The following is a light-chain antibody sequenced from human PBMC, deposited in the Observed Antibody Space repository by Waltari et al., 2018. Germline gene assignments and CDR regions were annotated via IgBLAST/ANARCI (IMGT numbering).Light chain of an antibody. CDR2: SNF. Sequence: QSVLTQPPSVSGAPGQRVTISCTGISSNIGGGYEVHWYQQLPGTAPKLLIYSNFNRPSGVPDRFSGSKSGTSAFLAISGLQAEDEADYYCQSYDSSLRDVFGTGTKVTVL. CDR1: SSNIGGGYE. J-gene: IGLJ1*01. CDR3: QSYDSSLRDV. V-gene: IGLV1-40*01.